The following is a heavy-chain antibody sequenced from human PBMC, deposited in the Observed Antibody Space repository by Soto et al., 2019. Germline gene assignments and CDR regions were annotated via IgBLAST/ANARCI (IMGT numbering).Heavy chain of an antibody. D-gene: IGHD3-9*01. J-gene: IGHJ3*02. CDR2: INPSGGST. CDR3: ASLMGRYYDILTGYYHDAFDI. Sequence: XSVKVSCKASGYTFTSYYMHWVRQAPVQGLEWMGIINPSGGSTSYAQKFQGRVTMTRDTSTSTVYMELSSLRSEDTAVYYCASLMGRYYDILTGYYHDAFDIWGQGTMVTVSS. CDR1: GYTFTSYY. V-gene: IGHV1-46*01.